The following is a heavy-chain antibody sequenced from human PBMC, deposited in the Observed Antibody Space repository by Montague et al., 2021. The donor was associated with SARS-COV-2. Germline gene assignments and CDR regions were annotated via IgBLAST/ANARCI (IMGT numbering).Heavy chain of an antibody. CDR2: IYYSGST. Sequence: SEALSLTCTVSGGSLRSYYWSWIRQPPGKGLEWIGYIYYSGSTNYNPSLKSRVTISVDTSKNQFSLKLSSVTAADTAVYYCASQVPDFWSGIDYWGQGTLVTVSS. J-gene: IGHJ4*02. V-gene: IGHV4-59*01. D-gene: IGHD3-3*01. CDR1: GGSLRSYY. CDR3: ASQVPDFWSGIDY.